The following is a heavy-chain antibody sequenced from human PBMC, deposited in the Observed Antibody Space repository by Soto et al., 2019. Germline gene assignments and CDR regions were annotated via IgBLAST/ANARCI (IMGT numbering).Heavy chain of an antibody. J-gene: IGHJ4*02. D-gene: IGHD3-22*01. V-gene: IGHV3-48*02. CDR1: GFTFSSYS. CDR3: ARDHQMTTYYYDSSGYYTPAYYFDY. Sequence: PGGSLRLSCAASGFTFSSYSMNWVRQAPGKGLEWVSYISSSSSTIYYADSVKGRFTISRDNAKNSLYLQMNSLRDEDTAVYYSARDHQMTTYYYDSSGYYTPAYYFDYWGQGTLVTVSS. CDR2: ISSSSSTI.